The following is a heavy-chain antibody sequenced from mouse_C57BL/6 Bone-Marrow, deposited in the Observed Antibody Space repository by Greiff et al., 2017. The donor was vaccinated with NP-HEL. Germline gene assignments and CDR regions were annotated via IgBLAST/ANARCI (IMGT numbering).Heavy chain of an antibody. J-gene: IGHJ2*01. CDR2: LSYDGSN. V-gene: IGHV3-6*01. CDR1: GYSITSGYY. D-gene: IGHD1-1*01. CDR3: ARGYYGSSLDY. Sequence: DVKLQESGPGLVKPSQSLSLTCSVPGYSITSGYYWNWIRQFPGNKLEWMGYLSYDGSNNYNPSLKNRISITRDTSKNQFFLKLNSVTTEDTATYYCARGYYGSSLDYWGQGTTLTVSS.